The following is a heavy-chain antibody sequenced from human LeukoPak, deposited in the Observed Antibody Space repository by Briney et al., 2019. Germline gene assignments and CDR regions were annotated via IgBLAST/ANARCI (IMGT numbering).Heavy chain of an antibody. CDR1: GFTFSNYG. CDR2: MSYDGSNK. CDR3: AKDRQRRIMYYDSSGYSSADY. V-gene: IGHV3-30*18. D-gene: IGHD3-22*01. Sequence: GGSLRLSCAASGFTFSNYGMHWVRQAPGKGLEWVALMSYDGSNKYYADSVKGRFTISRDNSKNTLYLQMNSLRAEDTAVYYCAKDRQRRIMYYDSSGYSSADYWGQGTLVTVSS. J-gene: IGHJ4*02.